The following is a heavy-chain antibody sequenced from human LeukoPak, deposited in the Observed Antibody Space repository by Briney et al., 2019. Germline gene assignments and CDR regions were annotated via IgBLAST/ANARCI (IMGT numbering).Heavy chain of an antibody. V-gene: IGHV1-3*01. J-gene: IGHJ4*02. CDR1: GYDFTSYA. Sequence: ASVKVSCKASGYDFTSYAMHWVRQAPGQRLEWMGWINAGNGNTKYSQKFQDRVTVTRDTSTSTAYMELSSLRSEDTAVYYCAREAVAGVDYWGQGTLVTVSS. D-gene: IGHD6-19*01. CDR2: INAGNGNT. CDR3: AREAVAGVDY.